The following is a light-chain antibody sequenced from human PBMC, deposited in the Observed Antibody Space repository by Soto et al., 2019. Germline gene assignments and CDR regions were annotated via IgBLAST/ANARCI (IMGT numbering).Light chain of an antibody. V-gene: IGKV1-8*01. Sequence: AIRMTQSPSSFSASTGDRVTITCRASQGISSYLAWYQQKPGKAPNLLIYAASTLQSGVPSRFSGSGSGTDFTLTISCLQSEYFATYYCQQYYSYPYTFGQGTKLEIK. CDR3: QQYYSYPYT. J-gene: IGKJ2*01. CDR2: AAS. CDR1: QGISSY.